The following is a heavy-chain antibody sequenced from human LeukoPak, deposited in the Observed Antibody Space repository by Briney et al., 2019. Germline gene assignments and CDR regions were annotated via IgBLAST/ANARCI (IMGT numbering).Heavy chain of an antibody. CDR2: IYTSGST. CDR3: ARVIHWAFDI. J-gene: IGHJ3*02. CDR1: GGSISSGSYY. D-gene: IGHD2/OR15-2a*01. Sequence: SETLSLTCTVSGGSISSGSYYWSWIRQPAGKGLEWIGRIYTSGSTNYNPSLKSRVTISADTSKNQFSLKLSSVTAADTAVYYCARVIHWAFDIWGQGTMVTVSS. V-gene: IGHV4-61*02.